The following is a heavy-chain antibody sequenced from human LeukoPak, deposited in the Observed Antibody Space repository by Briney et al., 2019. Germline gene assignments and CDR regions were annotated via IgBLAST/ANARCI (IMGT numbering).Heavy chain of an antibody. CDR2: IIPIFGTA. D-gene: IGHD3-10*01. Sequence: SVKVSCKASGYTFTSYYMHWVRQAPGQGLEWMGGIIPIFGTANYAQKFQGRVTITADESTSTAYMELSSLRSEDTAVYYCARDPLWFGELLNAFDIWGQGTMVTVSS. CDR3: ARDPLWFGELLNAFDI. V-gene: IGHV1-69*13. CDR1: GYTFTSYY. J-gene: IGHJ3*02.